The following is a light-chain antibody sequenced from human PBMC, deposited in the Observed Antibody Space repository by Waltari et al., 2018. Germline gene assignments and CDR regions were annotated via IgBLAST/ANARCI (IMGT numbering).Light chain of an antibody. CDR3: QTWGTGTVV. V-gene: IGLV4-69*01. Sequence: QLVLTQSPSASASLGASVKLTCTLSSGHSTYPIAWYQQQPEKGPRYLMRVNSDGTHSKGDGIPDRFSGSTSGGERHLTISSLQSEDEADYYCQTWGTGTVVFGGGTKLTVL. CDR1: SGHSTYP. J-gene: IGLJ2*01. CDR2: VNSDGTH.